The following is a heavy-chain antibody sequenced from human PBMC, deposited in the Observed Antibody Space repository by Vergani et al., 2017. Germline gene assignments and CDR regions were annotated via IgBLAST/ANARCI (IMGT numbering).Heavy chain of an antibody. CDR3: ARGHLQCSSTSGYRRRLDY. D-gene: IGHD2-2*01. Sequence: QVQLPQWGAGLLKPSETLSLPCAVYGGSFSGYYWSWIRQPPGKGLEWFGEINHSGSTNYNPSLKSRVTIAVYTSKNQYSLKLSSVTAADTAVYYWARGHLQCSSTSGYRRRLDYWGQGTLVTVSS. CDR2: INHSGST. CDR1: GGSFSGYY. V-gene: IGHV4-34*01. J-gene: IGHJ4*02.